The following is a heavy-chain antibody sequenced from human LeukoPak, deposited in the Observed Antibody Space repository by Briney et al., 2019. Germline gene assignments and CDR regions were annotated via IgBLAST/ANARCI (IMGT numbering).Heavy chain of an antibody. J-gene: IGHJ5*02. CDR2: ISYDGSNK. D-gene: IGHD2-2*01. V-gene: IGHV3-30*04. CDR1: GFTFSSYA. CDR3: ARSPAVEEAWFDP. Sequence: GGSLRLSCAPSGFTFSSYAMHWVRQAPGKGLEWVAVISYDGSNKYYADSVKGRFTISRDNSKNTLYLQMNSLRAEDTAVYYCARSPAVEEAWFDPWGQGTLVTVSS.